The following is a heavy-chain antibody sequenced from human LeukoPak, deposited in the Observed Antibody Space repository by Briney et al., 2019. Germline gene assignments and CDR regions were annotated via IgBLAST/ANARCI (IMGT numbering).Heavy chain of an antibody. CDR3: AKDSRPTAMVTGIFDY. Sequence: GGSLRLSCAASGFTFSSYAMHWVRQAPGRGLEWVAVISYDGSNKYYADSVKGRFTISRDNSKNTLYLQMNSLRAEDTAVYYCAKDSRPTAMVTGIFDYWGQGTLVTVSS. CDR1: GFTFSSYA. J-gene: IGHJ4*02. V-gene: IGHV3-30*04. D-gene: IGHD5-18*01. CDR2: ISYDGSNK.